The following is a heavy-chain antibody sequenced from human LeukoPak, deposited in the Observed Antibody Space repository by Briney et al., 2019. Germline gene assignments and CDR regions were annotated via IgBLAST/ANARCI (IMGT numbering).Heavy chain of an antibody. V-gene: IGHV3-21*01. D-gene: IGHD2-21*02. J-gene: IGHJ4*02. CDR2: ISSSSSYI. CDR1: GFTFSSYS. CDR3: TRVWYSDGQIDY. Sequence: GGSLRLSCAASGFTFSSYSMNWVRQAPGKGLEWVSSISSSSSYIYYADSVKGRFTISRDNAKNSLYLQMNSLRAEDTAVYYCTRVWYSDGQIDYWGQGTLVTVSS.